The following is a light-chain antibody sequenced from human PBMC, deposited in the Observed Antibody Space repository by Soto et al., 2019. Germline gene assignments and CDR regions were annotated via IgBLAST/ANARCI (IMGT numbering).Light chain of an antibody. Sequence: QSVLTQPASVSGSPGQSITISCTGTSNDVGGYNYVSWYQQHPGKAPQLMIYGVSNRPSGVSNRFSGSKSGNTASLTISGLQAEDEADYYCSSYTSSSPFVLGTGTKVTVL. V-gene: IGLV2-14*01. CDR1: SNDVGGYNY. CDR3: SSYTSSSPFV. J-gene: IGLJ1*01. CDR2: GVS.